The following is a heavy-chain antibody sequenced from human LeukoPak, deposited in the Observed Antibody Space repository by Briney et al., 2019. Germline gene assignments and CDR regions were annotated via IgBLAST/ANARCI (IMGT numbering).Heavy chain of an antibody. CDR3: ARQPGNYDYPFDY. J-gene: IGHJ4*02. CDR2: IIPIFGTA. CDR1: GGTFSSYA. D-gene: IGHD4-11*01. Sequence: GASVKVSCKASGGTFSSYAISWVRQAPGQGLEWMGGIIPIFGTANYAQKFQGRVTITADESTSTAYMELSSLRSEDTAVYYCARQPGNYDYPFDYWGQGTLVTVSS. V-gene: IGHV1-69*13.